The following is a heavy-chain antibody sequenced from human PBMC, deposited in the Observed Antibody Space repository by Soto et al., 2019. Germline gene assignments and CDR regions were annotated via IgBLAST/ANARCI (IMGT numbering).Heavy chain of an antibody. D-gene: IGHD2-8*01. CDR1: GYTFTGYY. V-gene: IGHV1-69*02. CDR3: ARSYCTNGVCDSAFGY. Sequence: GASVKVSCKASGYTFTGYYMHWVRQAPGQGLEWMGRIIPILGIANYAQKFQGRVTITADKSTSTAYMELSSLRSEDTAVYYCARSYCTNGVCDSAFGYWGQGTLVTVSS. CDR2: IIPILGIA. J-gene: IGHJ4*02.